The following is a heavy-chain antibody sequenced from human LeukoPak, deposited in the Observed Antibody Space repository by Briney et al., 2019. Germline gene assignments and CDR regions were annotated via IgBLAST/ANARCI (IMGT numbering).Heavy chain of an antibody. CDR2: IVGDGGST. CDR1: EFTFTSYE. Sequence: AGGSLRLSCAASEFTFTSYELNWVRQAPGKGLEYVSAIVGDGGSTYYADSVKGRFTISRDNSKNTLYLQMSSLRADDTAVYYCVKDQGWVSGWYGYFDYWGQGTLVSVSS. V-gene: IGHV3-64D*09. CDR3: VKDQGWVSGWYGYFDY. J-gene: IGHJ4*02. D-gene: IGHD6-19*01.